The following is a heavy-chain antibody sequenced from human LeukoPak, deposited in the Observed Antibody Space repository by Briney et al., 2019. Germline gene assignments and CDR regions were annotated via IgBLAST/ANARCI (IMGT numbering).Heavy chain of an antibody. CDR2: IIPILGIA. CDR3: AGEEGIAAAAAIYYYGMDV. J-gene: IGHJ6*02. D-gene: IGHD6-13*01. CDR1: GGTFSSYA. V-gene: IGHV1-69*04. Sequence: GASVKVSCKASGGTFSSYAISWVRQAPGQGLEWMGRIIPILGIANYAQKFQGRVTITADKSTSTAYMELSSLRSEDTAVYYCAGEEGIAAAAAIYYYGMDVWGLGTMVTVSS.